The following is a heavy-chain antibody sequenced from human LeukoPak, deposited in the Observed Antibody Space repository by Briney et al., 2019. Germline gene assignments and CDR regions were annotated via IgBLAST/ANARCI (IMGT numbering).Heavy chain of an antibody. CDR2: ISTYNGNT. CDR1: GYTFTSYG. Sequence: ASVKVSCKESGYTFTSYGISWVRQAPGQGLEWMGWISTYNGNTNSAQKFQGRVTMTTDTSTSTAYMDLRSLRSDDTAVYYCATFSYGGSEEDFDYWGQGTLVTVSS. V-gene: IGHV1-18*01. CDR3: ATFSYGGSEEDFDY. J-gene: IGHJ4*02. D-gene: IGHD5-12*01.